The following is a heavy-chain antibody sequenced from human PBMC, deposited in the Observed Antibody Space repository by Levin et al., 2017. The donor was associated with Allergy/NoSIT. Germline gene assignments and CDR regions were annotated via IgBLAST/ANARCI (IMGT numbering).Heavy chain of an antibody. J-gene: IGHJ4*02. CDR2: ISSSGRNT. Sequence: PGGSLRLSCAASGFTFSNYAMNWVRQAPGKGLQWVSGISSSGRNTYYADSVKGRFTISRDNSRNALYLQMNTLRVEDTAVYYCAKVQRPNDDYHFDYWGQGTLVTVSS. CDR3: AKVQRPNDDYHFDY. V-gene: IGHV3-23*01. CDR1: GFTFSNYA. D-gene: IGHD6-25*01.